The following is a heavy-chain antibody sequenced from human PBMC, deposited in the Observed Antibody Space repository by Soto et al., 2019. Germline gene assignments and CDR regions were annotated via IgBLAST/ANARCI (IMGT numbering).Heavy chain of an antibody. CDR2: IYYSGST. Sequence: SETLSLTCAVSGGSITSYFWSWIRQSPGKGLEWIGYIYYSGSTKYNPSLQSRVTMSVDTSKNQFSLKLSSVTAADTAMYYCARDRHNDSTGYYDYWDQGTLLTVSS. D-gene: IGHD3-22*01. J-gene: IGHJ4*01. V-gene: IGHV4-59*01. CDR1: GGSITSYF. CDR3: ARDRHNDSTGYYDY.